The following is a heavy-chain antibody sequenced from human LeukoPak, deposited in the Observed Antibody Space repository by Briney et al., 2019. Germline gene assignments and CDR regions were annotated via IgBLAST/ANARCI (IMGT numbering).Heavy chain of an antibody. V-gene: IGHV1-2*02. CDR1: GYTFTGYY. Sequence: ASVKVSCKASGYTFTGYYMHWVRQAPGQGLEWMGWINPNSGGTNYAQKFQGRVTMTRDTSISTAYMELSGLRSGDTAVYYCARASQYYYDSSGYSGLYYGMDVWGQGTTVTVSS. D-gene: IGHD3-22*01. J-gene: IGHJ6*02. CDR3: ARASQYYYDSSGYSGLYYGMDV. CDR2: INPNSGGT.